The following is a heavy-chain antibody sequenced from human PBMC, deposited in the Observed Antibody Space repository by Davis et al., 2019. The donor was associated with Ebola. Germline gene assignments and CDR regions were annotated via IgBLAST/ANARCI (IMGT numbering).Heavy chain of an antibody. Sequence: PGGSLRLSCAASGFTFSSYAMHWVRQAPGKGLEWVAVISYDGSNKYYADSVKGRFPISRDNSKNTLYLQMNSLRAEDTAVYYCARDKGRFLEWLLFWGDYGMDVWGQGTTVTVSS. CDR3: ARDKGRFLEWLLFWGDYGMDV. J-gene: IGHJ6*02. CDR2: ISYDGSNK. CDR1: GFTFSSYA. D-gene: IGHD3-3*01. V-gene: IGHV3-30-3*01.